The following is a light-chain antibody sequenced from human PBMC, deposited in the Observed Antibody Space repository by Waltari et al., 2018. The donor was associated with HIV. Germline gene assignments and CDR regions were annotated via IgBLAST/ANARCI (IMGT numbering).Light chain of an antibody. CDR1: SLPKQY. J-gene: IGLJ3*02. Sequence: SYELTQPPSVSVSPGQTARITCSGDSLPKQYVYWYQQRPGRAPGVVIYKDSERPSAIPERFSGSRSATTVTLTISGVQADDEADYYCQSADSSGSSWVFGGGTKLTV. V-gene: IGLV3-25*03. CDR2: KDS. CDR3: QSADSSGSSWV.